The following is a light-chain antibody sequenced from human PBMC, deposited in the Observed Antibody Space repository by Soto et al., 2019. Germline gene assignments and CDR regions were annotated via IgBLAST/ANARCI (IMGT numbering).Light chain of an antibody. Sequence: DIQMTQSPSTLSASVGDRVTITCRASQSINSWLAWYQQKPGKAPNLLIYKASSLESGVPSRFSGSGSGTEFTLTITSLQPDDFAIYYCQQYNSYWTFGQGTKV. J-gene: IGKJ1*01. CDR3: QQYNSYWT. CDR1: QSINSW. V-gene: IGKV1-5*03. CDR2: KAS.